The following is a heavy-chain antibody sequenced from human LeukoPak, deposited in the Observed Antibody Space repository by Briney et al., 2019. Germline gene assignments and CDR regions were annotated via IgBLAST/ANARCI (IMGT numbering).Heavy chain of an antibody. CDR2: IRYDGSNK. D-gene: IGHD4-17*01. CDR1: GFTFISYG. CDR3: AKDQPTVTTRYFDY. Sequence: GGSLRLSCETSGFTFISYGMHWVRQAPGKGLEWVAFIRYDGSNKYYADSVKGRFTISRDNSKNTLYLQMNSLRAEDTAVYYCAKDQPTVTTRYFDYWGQGTLVTVSS. V-gene: IGHV3-30*02. J-gene: IGHJ4*02.